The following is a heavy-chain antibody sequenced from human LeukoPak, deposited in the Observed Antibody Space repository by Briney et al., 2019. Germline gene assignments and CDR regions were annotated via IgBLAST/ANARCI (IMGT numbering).Heavy chain of an antibody. D-gene: IGHD5-24*01. CDR3: ARSRDGYKRFDS. J-gene: IGHJ4*02. CDR2: ISGSGDTT. CDR1: GFTFSSYA. V-gene: IGHV3-23*01. Sequence: GESLGLSCAASGFTFSSYAMTWVRQAPGKGLEWVSVISGSGDTTYYADSVKGRFTISRDNSKNTLYLQMNSLRAEDTAVYFCARSRDGYKRFDSWGQGTLVTVSS.